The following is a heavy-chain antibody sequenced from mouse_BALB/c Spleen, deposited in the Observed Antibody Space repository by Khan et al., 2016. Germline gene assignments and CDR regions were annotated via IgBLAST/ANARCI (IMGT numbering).Heavy chain of an antibody. CDR2: IYPGDGDT. V-gene: IGHV1-87*01. CDR1: GYTFTSYW. J-gene: IGHJ3*01. CDR3: ARFRYDVAY. Sequence: QVQLQQSGAELARPGASVKLSCKASGYTFTSYWMQWVKQRPGQGLEWIGAIYPGDGDTRYTQKFKGKATLTADKSSSTAYMQLSSLASEDSAVYYCARFRYDVAYWGQGTLVTVSA. D-gene: IGHD2-14*01.